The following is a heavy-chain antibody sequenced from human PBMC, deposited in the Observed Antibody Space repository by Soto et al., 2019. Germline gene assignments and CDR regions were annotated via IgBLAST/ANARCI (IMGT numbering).Heavy chain of an antibody. CDR2: ISSSSSYT. CDR1: GFTFSDYY. D-gene: IGHD4-4*01. Sequence: PGGSLRLSCAASGFTFSDYYMSWIRQAPGKGLEWVSYISSSSSYTNYADSVKGRFTIARDNSKNTLYLQMNSPRAEDTTVYYCAKEVERYYSNYYFDYWGQGTLVTVSS. J-gene: IGHJ4*02. CDR3: AKEVERYYSNYYFDY. V-gene: IGHV3-11*06.